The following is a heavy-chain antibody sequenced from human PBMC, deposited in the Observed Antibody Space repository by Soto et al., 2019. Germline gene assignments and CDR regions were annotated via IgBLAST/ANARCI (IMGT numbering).Heavy chain of an antibody. CDR3: ASALRYFDWLLYDY. Sequence: SVKVSCKASGGTFSSYAISWVRQAPGQGLEWMGGIIPIFGTANYAQKFQGRVTVTADESTSTAYMELSSLRSEDTAVYYCASALRYFDWLLYDYWGQGTQVTVSS. CDR2: IIPIFGTA. J-gene: IGHJ4*02. CDR1: GGTFSSYA. V-gene: IGHV1-69*13. D-gene: IGHD3-9*01.